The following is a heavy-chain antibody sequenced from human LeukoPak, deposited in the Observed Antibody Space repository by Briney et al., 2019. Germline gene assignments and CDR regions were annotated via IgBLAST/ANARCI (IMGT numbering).Heavy chain of an antibody. CDR3: AGHDASSHGDYWYFDL. D-gene: IGHD4-17*01. V-gene: IGHV4-39*07. CDR1: GGSISSSSYY. J-gene: IGHJ2*01. CDR2: IYYSGST. Sequence: PSETLSLTCTVSGGSISSSSYYWGWIRQPPGKGLEWIGSIYYSGSTYYNPSLKSRVTISVDTSKNQFSLKLSSVTAADTAVYYCAGHDASSHGDYWYFDLWGRGTLVTVSS.